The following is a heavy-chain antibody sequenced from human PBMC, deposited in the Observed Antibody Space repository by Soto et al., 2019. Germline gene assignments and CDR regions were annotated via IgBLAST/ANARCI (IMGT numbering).Heavy chain of an antibody. CDR2: INHSGST. D-gene: IGHD3-10*01. CDR3: ARVRDIYYYGSGSWRYFQH. J-gene: IGHJ1*01. V-gene: IGHV4-34*01. Sequence: SETLSLTCAVYGGSFSGYYWSWIRQPPGKGLEWIGEINHSGSTNYNPSLKSRVTISVDTSKNQFSLKLSSVTAADTAVYYCARVRDIYYYGSGSWRYFQHWGQGTLVTVSS. CDR1: GGSFSGYY.